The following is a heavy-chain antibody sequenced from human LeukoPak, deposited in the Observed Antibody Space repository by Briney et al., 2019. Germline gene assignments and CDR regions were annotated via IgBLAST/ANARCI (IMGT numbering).Heavy chain of an antibody. D-gene: IGHD3-3*01. CDR2: IYYSGST. CDR1: GGSISSHY. CDR3: ARGIWSPRYYYYCMDV. V-gene: IGHV4-59*11. Sequence: SETLSLTCTVSGGSISSHYWSWIRQPPGKGLEWVGYIYYSGSTNYNPSLKSRVTISVDTSKNQFSLKLSSVTAADTAVYYCARGIWSPRYYYYCMDVWGKGTTVTVSS. J-gene: IGHJ6*03.